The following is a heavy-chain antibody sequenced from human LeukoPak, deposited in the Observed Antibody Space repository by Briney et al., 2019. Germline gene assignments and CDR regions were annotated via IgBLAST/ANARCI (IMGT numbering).Heavy chain of an antibody. V-gene: IGHV1-69*13. J-gene: IGHJ6*02. CDR2: IIPIFGTA. CDR1: GYTFTSYD. Sequence: SVKVSCKASGYTFTSYDINWVRQATGQGLEWMGGIIPIFGTANYAQKFQGRVTITADESTSTAYMELSSLRSEDTAVYYCARMSPEHYYYYYGMDVWGQGTTVTVSS. CDR3: ARMSPEHYYYYYGMDV.